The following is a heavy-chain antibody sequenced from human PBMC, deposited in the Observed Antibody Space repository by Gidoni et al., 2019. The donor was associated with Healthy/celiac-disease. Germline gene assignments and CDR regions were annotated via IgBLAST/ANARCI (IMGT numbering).Heavy chain of an antibody. CDR3: ARGQVGDY. Sequence: QVQLQQWGAGLLKPSETLSLTCAVYGGSFSGYYWSWIRQPPGKGLEWIGEINHSGSTNYNPSLKSRVTISVDTSKNQFSLKLSSVTAADTAVYYCARGQVGDYWGQGTLVTVSS. D-gene: IGHD1-26*01. V-gene: IGHV4-34*01. CDR2: INHSGST. CDR1: GGSFSGYY. J-gene: IGHJ4*02.